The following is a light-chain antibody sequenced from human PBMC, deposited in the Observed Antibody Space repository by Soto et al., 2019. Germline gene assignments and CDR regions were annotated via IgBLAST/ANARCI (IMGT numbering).Light chain of an antibody. V-gene: IGLV1-44*01. J-gene: IGLJ1*01. CDR1: SSNIGTSS. CDR2: TTN. CDR3: AAWHQSLHGLV. Sequence: QSVLTQPHSASGTPGQRVTISCSGSSSNIGTSSVHWFQQLPGTAPKLLISTTNQRPSGVPERFSGSKSGTSASLAISGPKFADEAHSSCAAWHQSLHGLVSGTGPTVTVL.